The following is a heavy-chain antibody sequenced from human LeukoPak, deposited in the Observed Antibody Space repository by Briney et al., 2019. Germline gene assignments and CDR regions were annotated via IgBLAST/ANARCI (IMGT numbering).Heavy chain of an antibody. CDR2: TYYRSKWYY. CDR1: GDSVSSKSSA. D-gene: IGHD5-12*01. J-gene: IGHJ4*02. V-gene: IGHV6-1*01. CDR3: ARDGLVGTTAFDY. Sequence: SQTLSLTCAVSGDSVSSKSSAGWNWIRQSPSRGLEWLGRTYYRSKWYYDYAVSVKSRITINPDTSKNQFSLQLNSVTPEDTAVYYCARDGLVGTTAFDYWGQGTLVTVSS.